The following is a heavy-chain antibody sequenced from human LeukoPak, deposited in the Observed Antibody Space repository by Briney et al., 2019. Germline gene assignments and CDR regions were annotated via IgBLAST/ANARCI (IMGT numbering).Heavy chain of an antibody. D-gene: IGHD6-13*01. V-gene: IGHV4-38-2*02. CDR2: IYHSGST. Sequence: NPSETLSLTCTVPGYSISSGYYWGWIRQPPGKGLEWIGIIYHSGSTYYNPSLKSRVTISVDTSKNQFSLKLSSVTAADTAVYYCAREDCSSSEGAFDPWGQGTLVTVSS. CDR3: AREDCSSSEGAFDP. CDR1: GYSISSGYY. J-gene: IGHJ5*02.